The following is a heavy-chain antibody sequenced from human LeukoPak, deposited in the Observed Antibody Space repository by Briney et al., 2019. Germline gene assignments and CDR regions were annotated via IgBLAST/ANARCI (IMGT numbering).Heavy chain of an antibody. CDR2: ISGRDSNT. D-gene: IGHD2-2*01. J-gene: IGHJ4*02. CDR1: GFTFSTYG. Sequence: GESMRLSCAASGFTFSTYGMTWVRQAPGKGLEWVSTISGRDSNTYYADSVQGQFTISRDNSKNTLFLQMNILRADDTAVYYCAKAHCSSTSCSRADNWGQGTLVTVSS. V-gene: IGHV3-23*01. CDR3: AKAHCSSTSCSRADN.